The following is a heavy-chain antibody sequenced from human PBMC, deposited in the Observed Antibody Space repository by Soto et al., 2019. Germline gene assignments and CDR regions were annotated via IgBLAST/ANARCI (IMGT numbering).Heavy chain of an antibody. CDR3: AREVVGATIDY. Sequence: SETLSLTCAVYGGSFSGYYWSWIRQPPGKGLEWIGEINHSGSTNYNPSLKSRVTISVDTSKNQFSLKLSSVTAADTAVYYCAREVVGATIDYWGQGTLVTVS. J-gene: IGHJ4*02. CDR1: GGSFSGYY. CDR2: INHSGST. V-gene: IGHV4-34*01. D-gene: IGHD1-26*01.